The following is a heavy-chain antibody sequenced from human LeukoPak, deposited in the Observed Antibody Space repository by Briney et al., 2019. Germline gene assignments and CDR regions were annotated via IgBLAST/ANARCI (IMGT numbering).Heavy chain of an antibody. CDR1: GGSISSGGYY. Sequence: SETLSLTCTVSGGSISSGGYYWSWIRQPPGKGLERIGYIYHSGSTYYNPSLKSRVTISVDRSKNQFSLKLSSVTAADTAVYYCARGGKYYYDSSGYVFWGQGTLVTVSS. D-gene: IGHD3-22*01. V-gene: IGHV4-30-2*01. J-gene: IGHJ4*02. CDR2: IYHSGST. CDR3: ARGGKYYYDSSGYVF.